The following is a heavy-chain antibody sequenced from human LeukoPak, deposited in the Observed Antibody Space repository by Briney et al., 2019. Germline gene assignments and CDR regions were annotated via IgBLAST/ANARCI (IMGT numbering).Heavy chain of an antibody. CDR1: GFTFSSYS. D-gene: IGHD3-22*01. CDR2: IYSGGST. Sequence: PGGSLRLSCAASGFTFSSYSMNWVRQAPGKGLEWVSVIYSGGSTYYADSVKGRFTISRDNSKNTLYLQMNSLRAEDTAVYYCARDNYDSSGYYYYYYMDVWGKGTTVTISS. CDR3: ARDNYDSSGYYYYYYMDV. J-gene: IGHJ6*03. V-gene: IGHV3-53*01.